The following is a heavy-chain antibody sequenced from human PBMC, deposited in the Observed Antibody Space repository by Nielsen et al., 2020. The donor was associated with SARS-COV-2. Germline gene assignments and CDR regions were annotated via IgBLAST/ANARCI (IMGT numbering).Heavy chain of an antibody. J-gene: IGHJ4*02. V-gene: IGHV3-21*01. Sequence: GESLKISCAASGFTFSSYWMNWVRQAPGKGLEWVSSISSSSSYIYYADSVKGRFTISRDNAKNSLYLQMNSLRAEDTAVYYCARDITGEVAQDYWGQGTLVTVSS. D-gene: IGHD7-27*01. CDR3: ARDITGEVAQDY. CDR1: GFTFSSYW. CDR2: ISSSSSYI.